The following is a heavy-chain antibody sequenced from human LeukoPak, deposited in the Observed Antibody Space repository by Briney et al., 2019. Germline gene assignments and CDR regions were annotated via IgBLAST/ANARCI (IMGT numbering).Heavy chain of an antibody. J-gene: IGHJ4*02. CDR3: ARSPRSGGSCHFDY. V-gene: IGHV4-39*01. D-gene: IGHD2-15*01. CDR1: GGSISSSGYY. Sequence: PSETLSLTCTVSGGSISSSGYYWGWIRQPPGKGLEWIGSIYYSGSTYYNPSLKSRVTISVDTSKNQFSLKLSSVTAADTAVYYCARSPRSGGSCHFDYWGQGTLVTVSS. CDR2: IYYSGST.